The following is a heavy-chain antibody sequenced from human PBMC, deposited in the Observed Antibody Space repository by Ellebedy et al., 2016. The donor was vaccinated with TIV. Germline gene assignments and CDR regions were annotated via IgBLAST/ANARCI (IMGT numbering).Heavy chain of an antibody. V-gene: IGHV1-18*04. D-gene: IGHD5-12*01. Sequence: ASVKVSCKASGYTFTSYGIIWVRQAPGQGLEWMGWISAYNGNTNYAQKLQGRVTMTTDTSTSTASMELRSLRSDDPAVYYCARYRLGEGSGYEFLDYWGQGTLVTVSS. CDR1: GYTFTSYG. J-gene: IGHJ4*02. CDR3: ARYRLGEGSGYEFLDY. CDR2: ISAYNGNT.